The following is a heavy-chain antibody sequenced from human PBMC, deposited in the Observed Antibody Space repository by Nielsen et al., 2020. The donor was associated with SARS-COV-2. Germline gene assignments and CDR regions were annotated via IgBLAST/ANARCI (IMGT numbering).Heavy chain of an antibody. D-gene: IGHD2-21*01. CDR1: GYTFTSYD. V-gene: IGHV1-8*01. CDR3: ARGLLYGGGGPGPGY. J-gene: IGHJ4*02. CDR2: MNPNSGNT. Sequence: ASVKVSCKASGYTFTSYDINWVRQATGQGLEWMGWMNPNSGNTGYAQTFQGRVTMTRNTSISTAYMELSSLRSEDTAVYYCARGLLYGGGGPGPGYWGQGTLVTVSS.